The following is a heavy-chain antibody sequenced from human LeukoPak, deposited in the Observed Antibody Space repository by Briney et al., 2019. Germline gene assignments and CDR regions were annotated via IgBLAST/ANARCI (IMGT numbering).Heavy chain of an antibody. Sequence: GSLSLSLAASGFPFSSYEMNWVRPAPGKGLEWVSYISSSGSTIYYADSVKGRFTISRDNAKNSLYLQMNSVRAEDTAVYYCAREMATTWGQGTLVTVSS. V-gene: IGHV3-48*03. D-gene: IGHD5-24*01. CDR1: GFPFSSYE. J-gene: IGHJ5*02. CDR2: ISSSGSTI. CDR3: AREMATT.